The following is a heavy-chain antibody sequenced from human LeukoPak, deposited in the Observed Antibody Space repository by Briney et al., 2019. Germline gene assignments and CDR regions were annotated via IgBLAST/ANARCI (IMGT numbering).Heavy chain of an antibody. CDR3: AREAAAAGLDY. J-gene: IGHJ4*02. Sequence: PGRSLRLSCAASGFTFSSYGMHWVRQAPGKGLEWVAVISYDGSNKYYADSVKGRFTISRDNSKSTLYLQMNSLRAEDTAVYYCAREAAAAGLDYWGQGTLVTVSS. CDR1: GFTFSSYG. D-gene: IGHD6-13*01. CDR2: ISYDGSNK. V-gene: IGHV3-30*03.